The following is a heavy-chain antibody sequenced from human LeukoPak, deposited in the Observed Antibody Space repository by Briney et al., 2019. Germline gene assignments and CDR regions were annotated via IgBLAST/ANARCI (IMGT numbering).Heavy chain of an antibody. D-gene: IGHD5-18*01. CDR1: GITFSSNA. V-gene: IGHV3-23*01. CDR2: LTRGGVIT. CDR3: ASARGSNYGSLGD. Sequence: GGSLRLSCAASGITFSSNAMSWVRQAPEKGLEWVSTLTRGGVITYYADSVKGRFTVSRDSSKSTLFLQMDSLRAEDTAVYYCASARGSNYGSLGDWGQGTLVTVSS. J-gene: IGHJ4*02.